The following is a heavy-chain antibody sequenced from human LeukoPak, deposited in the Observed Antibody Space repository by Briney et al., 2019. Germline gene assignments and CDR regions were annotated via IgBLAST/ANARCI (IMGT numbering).Heavy chain of an antibody. V-gene: IGHV1-8*02. CDR3: ARVGDPYYYYGMDV. J-gene: IGHJ6*02. Sequence: GASVKVSCKASGYTFTSYGISWVRQAPGQGLEWMEWMNPNSGNTGYAQKFQGRVTMTRNTSISTAYMELSSLRSEDTAVYYCARVGDPYYYYGMDVWGQGTTVTVSS. CDR1: GYTFTSYG. CDR2: MNPNSGNT. D-gene: IGHD3-10*01.